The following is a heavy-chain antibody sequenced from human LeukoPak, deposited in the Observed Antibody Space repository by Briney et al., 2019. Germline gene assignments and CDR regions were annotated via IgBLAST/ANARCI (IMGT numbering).Heavy chain of an antibody. CDR1: GFTFSSYA. D-gene: IGHD6-6*01. Sequence: PGGSLRLSCAASGFTFSSYAMSWVRQAPGKGLEWVSAISGSGGSTYYADSVKGRFTISRDNSKNTLYLQMNSLRAENTAVYYCAKDLTEYQSPLTPHFKPTDYWGQGTLVTVSS. V-gene: IGHV3-23*01. J-gene: IGHJ4*02. CDR3: AKDLTEYQSPLTPHFKPTDY. CDR2: ISGSGGST.